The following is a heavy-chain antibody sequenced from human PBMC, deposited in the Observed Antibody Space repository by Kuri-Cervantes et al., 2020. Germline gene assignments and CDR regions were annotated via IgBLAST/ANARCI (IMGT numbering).Heavy chain of an antibody. J-gene: IGHJ6*02. CDR2: IYYSGST. CDR3: ATLGKVDTAMNYGMDV. V-gene: IGHV4-38-2*01. CDR1: GYSISSSYY. Sequence: SQTLSLTCAVSGYSISSSYYWGWIRQPPGKGLEWIGSIYYSGSTYYNPSLKSRVTISVDTSKNQFSLKLSSVTAADTAVYYCATLGKVDTAMNYGMDVWGQGTTVTVSS. D-gene: IGHD5-18*01.